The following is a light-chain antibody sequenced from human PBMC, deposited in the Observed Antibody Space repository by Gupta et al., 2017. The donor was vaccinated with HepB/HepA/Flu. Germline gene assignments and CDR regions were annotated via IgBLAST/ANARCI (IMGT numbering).Light chain of an antibody. CDR1: SSNIGTNF. J-gene: IGLJ3*02. V-gene: IGLV1-47*01. CDR2: RSN. Sequence: QSVLTQPPSVSGTPGQRVVISCSGSSSNIGTNFVYWYQHLPGAAPRPLIYRSNPRPSGVPERFSGSKSVTSASLAIGGLRSEDEADYYCVALDDTLVGWLFGGGTRLTVL. CDR3: VALDDTLVGWL.